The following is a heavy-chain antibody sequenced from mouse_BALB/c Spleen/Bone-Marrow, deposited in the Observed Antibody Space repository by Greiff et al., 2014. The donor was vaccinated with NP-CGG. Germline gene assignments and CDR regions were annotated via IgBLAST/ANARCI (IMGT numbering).Heavy chain of an antibody. CDR1: GFSFTTYG. D-gene: IGHD3-1*01. V-gene: IGHV2-2*02. Sequence: VKLVESGPGLVQPSQSLSITCTVSGFSFTTYGVHWVRQSPGKGLEWLGVIWSGGSTDYNAAFISRLSIGKDNSKSQVFFKMNSLQANDTAIYYCARNHRGYYFDYWGQGTTLTVSS. CDR3: ARNHRGYYFDY. J-gene: IGHJ2*01. CDR2: IWSGGST.